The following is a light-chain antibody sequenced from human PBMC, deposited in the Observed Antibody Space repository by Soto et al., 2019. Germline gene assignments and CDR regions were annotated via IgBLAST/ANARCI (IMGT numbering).Light chain of an antibody. CDR3: QHYNSYSEA. CDR1: QTISSW. J-gene: IGKJ1*01. Sequence: DIQMTQYPSTLSVSVGDRVTITCRASQTISSWLAWYQQKPGKAPKLLIYKASTLKSGVPSRLRGSGYGTELTITISSMQNDDFETYYCQHYNSYSEAFGHGTKVDIK. CDR2: KAS. V-gene: IGKV1-5*03.